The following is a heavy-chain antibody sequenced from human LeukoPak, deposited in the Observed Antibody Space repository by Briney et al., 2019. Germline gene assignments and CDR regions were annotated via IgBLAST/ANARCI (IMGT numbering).Heavy chain of an antibody. Sequence: KPSETLSLTCTVSGGSISSYYWSWIRQPPGKGLEWIGYIYTSGSTNYNPSLKSRVTISGDTSKNQFSLRLSSVTAADTAVYYCARASYSYDINGWVPFDYWGQGTLVTVSS. J-gene: IGHJ4*02. CDR1: GGSISSYY. V-gene: IGHV4-4*08. CDR3: ARASYSYDINGWVPFDY. D-gene: IGHD3-22*01. CDR2: IYTSGST.